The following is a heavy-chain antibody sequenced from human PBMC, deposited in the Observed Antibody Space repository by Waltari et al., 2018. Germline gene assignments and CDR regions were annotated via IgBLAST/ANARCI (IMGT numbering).Heavy chain of an antibody. CDR3: ARVGDGYNYDGMDV. D-gene: IGHD5-12*01. V-gene: IGHV1-2*06. Sequence: QVQLVQSGAEVKKPGASVKVSCKASGYTFTGYYMHWVRQAPGQGLEWMGRINPNSGGTNYSQKFQGRVTMTRDTSISTAYMELSSLRSEDTAVYYCARVGDGYNYDGMDVWGQGTTVTVSS. CDR2: INPNSGGT. CDR1: GYTFTGYY. J-gene: IGHJ6*02.